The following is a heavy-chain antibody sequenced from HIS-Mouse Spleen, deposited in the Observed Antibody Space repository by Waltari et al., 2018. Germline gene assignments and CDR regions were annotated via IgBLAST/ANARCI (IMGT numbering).Heavy chain of an antibody. CDR1: GCSISSSSYH. Sequence: QLQLQESGPGLVKPSETLSLPCTVPGCSISSSSYHWGRIRQPPGKGLEWIGSIYYSGSTYYNPSLKSRVTISVDTSKNQFSLKLSSVTAADTAVYYCAREIPYSSSWYDWYFDLWGRGTLVTVSS. V-gene: IGHV4-39*07. J-gene: IGHJ2*01. CDR2: IYYSGST. CDR3: AREIPYSSSWYDWYFDL. D-gene: IGHD6-13*01.